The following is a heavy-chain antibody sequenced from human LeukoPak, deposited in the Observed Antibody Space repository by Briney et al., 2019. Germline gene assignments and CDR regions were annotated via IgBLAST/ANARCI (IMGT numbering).Heavy chain of an antibody. Sequence: ASVKVSCKASGYTLTGYYVHWVRQAPGQGLEWVGWINPNNGGTLYAQNFRGRVTMTRDTAISTAYMEVSGLTSDDTAVYYCARGYCSAGDCYEFDYWGQGTLVTVSS. D-gene: IGHD2-21*02. CDR1: GYTLTGYY. J-gene: IGHJ4*02. CDR2: INPNNGGT. V-gene: IGHV1-2*02. CDR3: ARGYCSAGDCYEFDY.